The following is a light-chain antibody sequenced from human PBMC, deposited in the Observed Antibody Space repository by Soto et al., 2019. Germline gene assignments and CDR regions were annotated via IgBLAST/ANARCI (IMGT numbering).Light chain of an antibody. CDR2: WAS. CDR1: QTILYSPNNKNY. V-gene: IGKV4-1*01. J-gene: IGKJ2*01. CDR3: QEYYSTPHT. Sequence: DIVMTQSPDSLAVSLGERATINCKSSQTILYSPNNKNYLAWYQQKPGQPPKLLIYWASTRESGVPDRFSGSGSGTDFTLTINSLQAEDVAVYYCQEYYSTPHTFGQGTKLEIK.